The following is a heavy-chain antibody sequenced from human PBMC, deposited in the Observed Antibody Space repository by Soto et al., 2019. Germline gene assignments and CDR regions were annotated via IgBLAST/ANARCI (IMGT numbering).Heavy chain of an antibody. CDR3: ARLYCSADSCYSVRAFDI. V-gene: IGHV3-33*01. CDR1: GFTFSTYG. Sequence: GGSLRLSCAASGFTFSTYGMHWVRQAPGKGLEWVALIWFDGSDKYYTESVKGRFTISRDNSRSTVDLQMNSLRAEDTAVYYCARLYCSADSCYSVRAFDIRGQGTMVTVSS. J-gene: IGHJ3*02. D-gene: IGHD2-15*01. CDR2: IWFDGSDK.